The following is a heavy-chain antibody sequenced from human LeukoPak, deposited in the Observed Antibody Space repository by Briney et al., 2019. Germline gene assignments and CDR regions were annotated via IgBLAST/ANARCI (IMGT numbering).Heavy chain of an antibody. CDR2: IYTSGST. CDR1: GGSISSYY. D-gene: IGHD2-2*01. J-gene: IGHJ5*01. V-gene: IGHV4-4*07. Sequence: SETLSLTCTVSGGSISSYYWSWIRQPAGKGLEWIGRIYTSGSTNYNPSLKSRVTMSVDTSKNQFSLNLGSVTAADTAVYYCARHIVVVVGVMENWFDSWGLGTLVTVSS. CDR3: ARHIVVVVGVMENWFDS.